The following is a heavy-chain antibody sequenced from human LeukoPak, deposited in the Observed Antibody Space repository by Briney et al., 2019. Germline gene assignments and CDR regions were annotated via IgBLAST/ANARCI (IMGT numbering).Heavy chain of an antibody. Sequence: GGSLRLSCAASGFTFDDYAMHWVRQAPGKGLEWVSLISWDGGSTYYADSVKGRFTISRDNSKNSLYLQVNSLRAEDTALYYCAKESFSSGWYGGWFDPWGQGTLVTVSS. D-gene: IGHD6-19*01. CDR3: AKESFSSGWYGGWFDP. V-gene: IGHV3-43D*03. CDR1: GFTFDDYA. J-gene: IGHJ5*02. CDR2: ISWDGGST.